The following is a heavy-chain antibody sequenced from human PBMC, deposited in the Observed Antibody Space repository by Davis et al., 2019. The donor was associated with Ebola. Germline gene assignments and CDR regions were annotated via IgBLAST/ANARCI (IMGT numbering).Heavy chain of an antibody. Sequence: PGGSLRLSCAASGFTFSSYWMSWVRQAPGKGLEWVANIKQDGSEKYYVDSVKGRFTISRDNAKNSLYLQMNSLRAEDMALYYCAKGSGGDYYFDYWGQGTLVTVSS. CDR2: IKQDGSEK. V-gene: IGHV3-7*03. J-gene: IGHJ4*02. CDR3: AKGSGGDYYFDY. D-gene: IGHD2-21*02. CDR1: GFTFSSYW.